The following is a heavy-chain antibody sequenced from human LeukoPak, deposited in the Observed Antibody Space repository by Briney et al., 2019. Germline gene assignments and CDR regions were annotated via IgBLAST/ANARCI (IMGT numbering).Heavy chain of an antibody. CDR1: RFSFNTYW. J-gene: IGHJ4*02. CDR3: VRGRYYFDH. Sequence: PGTSLRHSCAASRFSFNTYWMHWVRQAPGMGLVWVSRINSDGSSTSYADSVKGRFTISRDNAKNTLYLQMNNLRAEDTAVYYCVRGRYYFDHWGQGTLVTVSS. D-gene: IGHD5-24*01. V-gene: IGHV3-74*01. CDR2: INSDGSST.